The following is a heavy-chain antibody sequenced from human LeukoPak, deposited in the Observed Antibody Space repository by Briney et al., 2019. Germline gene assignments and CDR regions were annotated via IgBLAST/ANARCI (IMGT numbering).Heavy chain of an antibody. D-gene: IGHD3-22*01. CDR3: ARSTSHSYYDSSGYYYDY. CDR2: IYHSRST. CDR1: GYSISSGYY. V-gene: IGHV4-38-2*02. J-gene: IGHJ4*02. Sequence: SETLSLTCTVSGYSISSGYYWGWIRQPPGKGLEWIGSIYHSRSTYYNPSLKSRVTISVDTSKNQFSLKLSSVTAADTAVYYCARSTSHSYYDSSGYYYDYWGQGTLVTVSS.